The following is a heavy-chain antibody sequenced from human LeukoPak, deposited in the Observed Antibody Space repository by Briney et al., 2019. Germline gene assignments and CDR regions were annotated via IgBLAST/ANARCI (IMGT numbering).Heavy chain of an antibody. J-gene: IGHJ4*02. CDR1: GGSISSSSYY. Sequence: SSETLSLTCTVSGGSISSSSYYWGWIRQPPGKGLEWIGSIYYSGSTYYNPSLKSRVTISVDTSKNQFSLKLSSVTAADTAVYYCARRNPTYCSGDCSSVYYFDYWGQGNLVTVSS. D-gene: IGHD2-21*02. V-gene: IGHV4-39*01. CDR3: ARRNPTYCSGDCSSVYYFDY. CDR2: IYYSGST.